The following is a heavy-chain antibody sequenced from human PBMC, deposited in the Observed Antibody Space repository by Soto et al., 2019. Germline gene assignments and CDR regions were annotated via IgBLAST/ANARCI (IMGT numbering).Heavy chain of an antibody. J-gene: IGHJ4*02. D-gene: IGHD4-4*01. CDR1: GFTFSSYA. V-gene: IGHV3-23*01. CDR3: AKPHRDVYSTAFFYH. Sequence: EVQLLESGGGLVQPGGSLRLSCAASGFTFSSYAMSWVRQAPGKGLEWVSAISGSGGSADYVDSVKGRFTISRDNSKNTVYLQMNSLRAEDTAVYYCAKPHRDVYSTAFFYHWGQGTLVTVSS. CDR2: ISGSGGSA.